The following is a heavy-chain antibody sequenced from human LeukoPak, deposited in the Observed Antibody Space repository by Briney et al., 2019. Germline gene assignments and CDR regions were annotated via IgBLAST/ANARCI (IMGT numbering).Heavy chain of an antibody. J-gene: IGHJ4*02. CDR3: ATLGVTKGRAYFDY. V-gene: IGHV4-59*01. CDR2: IYYSGST. CDR1: GGSISSYY. D-gene: IGHD4-11*01. Sequence: SETLSLTCTVSGGSISSYYWSWIRQPPGKGLECIGYIYYSGSTNYNPSLKSRVTISLDTSKNQFSLKLSSVTAADTAVYYCATLGVTKGRAYFDYWGQATRVTVSS.